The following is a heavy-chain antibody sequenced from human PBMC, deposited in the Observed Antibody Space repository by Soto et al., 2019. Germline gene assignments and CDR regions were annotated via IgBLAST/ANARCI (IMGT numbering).Heavy chain of an antibody. CDR3: ARGYCSSTSCYTHYFEY. CDR1: GGTFSIYS. Sequence: SVKVSFKACGGTFSIYSSILLRDSPVQGLEGMGWIIPIFGTSNYAQKFQGRVTITSDESTSTAYMELSSLRSEDTAVYYCARGYCSSTSCYTHYFEYWGQGPMVTVSS. CDR2: IIPIFGTS. J-gene: IGHJ4*02. V-gene: IGHV1-69*01. D-gene: IGHD2-2*02.